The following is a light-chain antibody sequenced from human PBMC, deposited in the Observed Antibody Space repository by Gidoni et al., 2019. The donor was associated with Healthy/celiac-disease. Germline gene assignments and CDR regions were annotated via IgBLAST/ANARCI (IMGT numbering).Light chain of an antibody. CDR3: AAWDDSLNGQV. V-gene: IGLV1-44*01. CDR2: SNH. Sequence: QSVLTQPPSASGTHGQRVTISCSGSSSNIGSNTVNWYQPLPGTAPKLLIYSNHQRPSGVPDLFSGSKSGTSASLAISGLQSEDEADYYCAAWDDSLNGQVFGGGTKLTVL. J-gene: IGLJ2*01. CDR1: SSNIGSNT.